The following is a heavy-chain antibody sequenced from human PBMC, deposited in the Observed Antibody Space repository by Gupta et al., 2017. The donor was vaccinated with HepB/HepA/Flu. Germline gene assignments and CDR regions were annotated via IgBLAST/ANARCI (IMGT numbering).Heavy chain of an antibody. J-gene: IGHJ3*02. CDR3: AKGPYDYVWGSGYAFDI. CDR1: GFTFSSYG. D-gene: IGHD3-16*01. V-gene: IGHV3-30*18. Sequence: QVQLVESGGGVVQPGWSLRLSCAASGFTFSSYGMHWVRQAPGKGLEWVAVISYDGINKYYADSVKGRFTISRDNSKNTLYLQMNSLRAEDTAVYYCAKGPYDYVWGSGYAFDIWGQGTMVTVSS. CDR2: ISYDGINK.